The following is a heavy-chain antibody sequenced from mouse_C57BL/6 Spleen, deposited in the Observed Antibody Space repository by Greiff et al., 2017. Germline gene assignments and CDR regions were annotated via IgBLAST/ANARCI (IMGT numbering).Heavy chain of an antibody. CDR1: GYTFTSYW. V-gene: IGHV1-50*01. J-gene: IGHJ2*01. CDR3: ARSALRYFDY. CDR2: IDPSDSYT. D-gene: IGHD1-1*01. Sequence: QVQLQQPGAELVKPGASVKLSCKASGYTFTSYWMQWVKQRPGQGLEWIGEIDPSDSYTNYNQKFKGKATLTVDTSSSPAYMQLSSLTSEDSAVYYCARSALRYFDYWGQGTTLTVSS.